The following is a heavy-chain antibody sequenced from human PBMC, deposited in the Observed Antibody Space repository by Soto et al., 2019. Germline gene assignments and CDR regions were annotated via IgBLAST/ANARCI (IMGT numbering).Heavy chain of an antibody. CDR1: GDSVASVSDY. CDR2: IYYSGSA. V-gene: IGHV4-61*01. J-gene: IGHJ6*02. CDR3: ARGVGFGYYYYHMDL. Sequence: SETLSFTCTVSGDSVASVSDYFIGIRQRPGKGLELIGYIYYSGSADYNPSLGSRVTISIDTSKNQFSLKLTSVTAADTAVYYCARGVGFGYYYYHMDLWGQGTTVTVSS. D-gene: IGHD3-10*01.